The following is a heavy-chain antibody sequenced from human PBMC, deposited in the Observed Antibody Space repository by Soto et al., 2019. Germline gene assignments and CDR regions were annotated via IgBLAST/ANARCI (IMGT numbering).Heavy chain of an antibody. CDR1: GGSISSGGYY. Sequence: QVQLQELGPGLVKPSQTLSLTCTVSGGSISSGGYYWSWIRQHPGEGLEWIGYIYYSGSTYYNPSLKRRVTISVDTSKNQFSLKLSSVSAADTAVYYCARRAVAGHFGYWGQGSRVTVSS. CDR2: IYYSGST. D-gene: IGHD6-19*01. V-gene: IGHV4-31*03. J-gene: IGHJ4*02. CDR3: ARRAVAGHFGY.